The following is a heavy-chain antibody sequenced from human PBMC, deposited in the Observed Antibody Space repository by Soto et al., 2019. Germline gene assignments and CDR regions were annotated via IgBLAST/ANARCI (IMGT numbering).Heavy chain of an antibody. CDR3: ARVVFDSNGPYFDY. D-gene: IGHD3-22*01. CDR1: GYTFTSYA. V-gene: IGHV1-3*01. Sequence: ASVKVSCKASGYTFTSYAMHWVRQAPGQRLEWMGWINAGNGNTKYSQKFQGRVTITRDTSASTAYMELSSLRSEDTAVYYCARVVFDSNGPYFDYWGQGTLVTVSS. J-gene: IGHJ4*02. CDR2: INAGNGNT.